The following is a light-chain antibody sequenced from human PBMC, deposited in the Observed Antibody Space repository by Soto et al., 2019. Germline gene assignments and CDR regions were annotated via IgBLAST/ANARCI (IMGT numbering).Light chain of an antibody. CDR1: SSDVGGSNY. Sequence: QSALTQPASVSGSPGQSITISCTGTSSDVGGSNYVSWYQQHPGKAPKLMIYDVTNRPSGVSHRFSGSKSGNTASLTISGLQPEDEDDYYCSQHKSSSTIYVFGSGTKLTVL. CDR3: SQHKSSSTIYV. J-gene: IGLJ1*01. CDR2: DVT. V-gene: IGLV2-14*01.